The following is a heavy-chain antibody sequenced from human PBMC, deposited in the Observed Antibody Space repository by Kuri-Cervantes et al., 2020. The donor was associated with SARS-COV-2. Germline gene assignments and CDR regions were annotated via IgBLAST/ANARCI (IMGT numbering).Heavy chain of an antibody. J-gene: IGHJ4*02. D-gene: IGHD1-1*01. CDR1: GFTFSSYD. CDR2: IGTAGDT. Sequence: GESLKISCAASGFTFSSYDTHWVRQATGKGLEWVSAIGTAGDTYYPGSVKGRFTLSRDNAKNMLFLQMNSLRAEDTAVYYCVRDGDHWNFDYWGQGTLVTVSS. V-gene: IGHV3-13*01. CDR3: VRDGDHWNFDY.